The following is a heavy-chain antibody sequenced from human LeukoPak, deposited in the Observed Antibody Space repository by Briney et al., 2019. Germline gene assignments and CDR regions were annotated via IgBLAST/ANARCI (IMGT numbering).Heavy chain of an antibody. CDR3: AKALGGYYYFDF. J-gene: IGHJ4*02. D-gene: IGHD2-21*02. CDR1: GSTFSTYG. CDR2: IRYDADNK. V-gene: IGHV3-30*02. Sequence: PGRSLRLSCAASGSTFSTYGMHWVRQAPGKGLEWVAFIRYDADNKYYADSVRGRFTISRDNSKNTLFLQMNSLRAEDTAVYYCAKALGGYYYFDFWGQGTLVTVSS.